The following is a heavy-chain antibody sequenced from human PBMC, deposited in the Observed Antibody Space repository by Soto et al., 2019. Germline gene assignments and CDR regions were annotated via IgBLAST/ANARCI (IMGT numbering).Heavy chain of an antibody. D-gene: IGHD6-13*01. CDR1: GYTXTSYY. CDR2: IDPSGGST. CDR3: ARDHGSWYIDY. V-gene: IGHV1-46*01. Sequence: SXKVSFKASGYTXTSYYMDWVRQAPGQGLEWMGIIDPSGGSTSYAQKFQGRVTMTREKSTSTVYMELSRLRPEDTAVYYCARDHGSWYIDYWGQGTLGTVSS. J-gene: IGHJ4*02.